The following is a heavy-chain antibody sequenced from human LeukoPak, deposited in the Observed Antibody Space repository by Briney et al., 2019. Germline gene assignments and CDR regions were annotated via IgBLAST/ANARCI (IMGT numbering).Heavy chain of an antibody. CDR2: ISSSGSTI. CDR1: GFTFRSYS. CDR3: ASGFSGGVHGWFDP. Sequence: GGSLRLSCAASGFTFRSYSMNWVRQAPGKGLEWVSYISSSGSTIYYADSVKGRFTISGDNAKNSLYLQMNSLRAEDTAVYYCASGFSGGVHGWFDPWGQGTLVTVSS. J-gene: IGHJ5*02. D-gene: IGHD3-10*01. V-gene: IGHV3-48*04.